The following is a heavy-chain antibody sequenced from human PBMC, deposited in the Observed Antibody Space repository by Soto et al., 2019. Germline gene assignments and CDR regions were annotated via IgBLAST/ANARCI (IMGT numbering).Heavy chain of an antibody. CDR1: GFTFSNHA. D-gene: IGHD5-12*01. V-gene: IGHV3-23*01. CDR3: AKATPSGYGYFDY. J-gene: IGHJ4*02. CDR2: LSGSGTST. Sequence: EVQLLESGGGLVQPGGSLRLSCAASGFTFSNHAMSWVRQAPGKGLEWVSALSGSGTSTYYADSVRGRFTISRDNSKSTLYLQMNSLRTEDTAIYYCAKATPSGYGYFDYWGQGTLVTVSS.